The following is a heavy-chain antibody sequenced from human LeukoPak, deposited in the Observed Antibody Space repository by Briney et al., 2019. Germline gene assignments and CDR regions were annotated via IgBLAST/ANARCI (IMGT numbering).Heavy chain of an antibody. CDR2: IYYSGST. D-gene: IGHD3-16*01. V-gene: IGHV4-59*08. Sequence: SETLSLTCTVSGGSISSYYWSWIRQPPGKGLEWIGYIYYSGSTNYNPSLKSRVTISVDTSKNQFSLELSSVTAADTAVYYCARLAGGRGRYFDYWGQGTLVTVSS. J-gene: IGHJ4*02. CDR1: GGSISSYY. CDR3: ARLAGGRGRYFDY.